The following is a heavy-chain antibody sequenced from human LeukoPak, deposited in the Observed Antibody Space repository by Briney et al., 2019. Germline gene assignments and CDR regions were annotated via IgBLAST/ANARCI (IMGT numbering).Heavy chain of an antibody. CDR1: GGSISSSSYY. CDR2: IYYSGST. CDR3: ARGEVIVGSSSWPFDY. J-gene: IGHJ4*02. D-gene: IGHD6-13*01. Sequence: SETLSLTCTVSGGSISSSSYYWGWIRQPPGKGLEWIGSIYYSGSTYYNPSLKSRVTISVDTSKNQFSLKLSSVTAADTAVYYCARGEVIVGSSSWPFDYWGQGTLVTVSS. V-gene: IGHV4-39*07.